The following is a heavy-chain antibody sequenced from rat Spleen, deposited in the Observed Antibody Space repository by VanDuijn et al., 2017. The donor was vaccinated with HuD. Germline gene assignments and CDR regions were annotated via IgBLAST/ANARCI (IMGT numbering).Heavy chain of an antibody. D-gene: IGHD4-6*01. CDR2: ISYDGSST. V-gene: IGHV5-29*01. CDR3: ARHWGY. Sequence: EVQLVESDGGLVQPGRSLKLSCAASGFTLSDYYMAWVRQAPTKGLEWVATISYDGSSTYYRDSVKGRFTISRDNAKSTLYRQMDSLRSEDTATYYCARHWGYWGQGVMVTVSS. J-gene: IGHJ2*01. CDR1: GFTLSDYY.